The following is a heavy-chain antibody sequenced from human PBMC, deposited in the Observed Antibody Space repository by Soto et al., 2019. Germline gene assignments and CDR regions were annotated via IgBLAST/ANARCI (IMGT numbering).Heavy chain of an antibody. D-gene: IGHD1-1*01. CDR2: MSHSGGT. CDR1: CGYDSSGSYY. J-gene: IGHJ3*02. V-gene: IGHV4-61*01. CDR3: ARVERGTATTVVDAFDI. Sequence: PSETLSLTCAVYCGYDSSGSYYWSWIRPPPGKGLEWIGEMSHSGGTHFNPSLKSRVTISVDTSKNQFSLKMSSVTAADTALYYCARVERGTATTVVDAFDIWGPGTMVTVSS.